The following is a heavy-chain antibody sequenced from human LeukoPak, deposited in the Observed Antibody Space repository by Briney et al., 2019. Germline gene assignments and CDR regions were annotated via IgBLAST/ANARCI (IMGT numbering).Heavy chain of an antibody. Sequence: GGSLRLSCAASGFTFSSYWMSWVRQAPGKGLEWVANIRQDGSYKQYVDSVKGRFTISRDNAQNSLYLQMNSLRTEDTAVYYCVRPQRAVTGNYWGQGTLVTVSS. CDR2: IRQDGSYK. CDR3: VRPQRAVTGNY. D-gene: IGHD4-11*01. CDR1: GFTFSSYW. J-gene: IGHJ4*02. V-gene: IGHV3-7*01.